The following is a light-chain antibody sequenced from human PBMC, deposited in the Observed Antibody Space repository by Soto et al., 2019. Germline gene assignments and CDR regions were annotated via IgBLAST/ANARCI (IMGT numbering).Light chain of an antibody. J-gene: IGKJ2*01. CDR3: QQYYDYSTLYT. CDR2: DAS. CDR1: QGISSW. Sequence: DIQMTQPPSTLSASVGDRVTITCRASQGISSWLAWYQQKPGKAPKFLIYDASILESGVPSRFSGSGFGREFTLTISSLQPDDFATYYCQQYYDYSTLYTFGQGTKVEIK. V-gene: IGKV1-5*01.